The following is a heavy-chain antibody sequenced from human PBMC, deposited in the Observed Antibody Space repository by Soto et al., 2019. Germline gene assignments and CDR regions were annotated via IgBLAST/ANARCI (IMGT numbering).Heavy chain of an antibody. CDR3: VRQSVKIESSVGARSFDY. D-gene: IGHD1-26*01. J-gene: IGHJ4*02. CDR1: GYTFTNYW. CDR2: IYPRDSDT. Sequence: GESLKISCEASGYTFTNYWIGWVRQMPGTGLELMGIIYPRDSDTRYSPSFQDQVTMSVDKSICTAYLQWSSLKASDTAMYYCVRQSVKIESSVGARSFDYWGQGTLVTVSS. V-gene: IGHV5-51*01.